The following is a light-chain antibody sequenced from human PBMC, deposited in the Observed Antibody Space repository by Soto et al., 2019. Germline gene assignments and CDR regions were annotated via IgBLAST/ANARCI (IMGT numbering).Light chain of an antibody. J-gene: IGKJ1*01. V-gene: IGKV3-15*01. CDR2: GAS. CDR3: QQYNNWPPWT. CDR1: QSVSSN. Sequence: EIVMTQSPATLCVSPGERATLPCRASQSVSSNLAWYQQKPGQAPRLLIYGASTRATGIPARFSGSGSGREFTLTISSLQSEDFAVYYCQQYNNWPPWTFGQGTNVDIK.